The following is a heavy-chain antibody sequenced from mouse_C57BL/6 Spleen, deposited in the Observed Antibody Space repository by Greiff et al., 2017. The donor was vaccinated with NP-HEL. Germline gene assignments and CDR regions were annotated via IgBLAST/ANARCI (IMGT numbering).Heavy chain of an antibody. CDR2: INPSTGGT. D-gene: IGHD1-1*01. V-gene: IGHV1-43*01. J-gene: IGHJ4*01. CDR1: GYSFTGYY. CDR3: ARGAHYYCSSPYAMDY. Sequence: EVQLQQSGPELVKPGASVKISCKASGYSFTGYYMHWVKQSSEKSLEWIGEINPSTGGTSYNQKFKGKATLTVDKSSSTAYMQLKSLTSEDSAVYYCARGAHYYCSSPYAMDYWGQGTSVTVSS.